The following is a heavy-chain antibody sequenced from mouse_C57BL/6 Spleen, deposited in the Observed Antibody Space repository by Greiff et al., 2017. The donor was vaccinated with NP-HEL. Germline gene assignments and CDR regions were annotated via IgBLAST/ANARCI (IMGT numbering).Heavy chain of an antibody. CDR1: GYAFSSSW. CDR2: IYPGDGDT. J-gene: IGHJ3*01. CDR3: ATYYYGSSYVAY. V-gene: IGHV1-82*01. Sequence: QVQLKQSGPELVKPGASVKISCKASGYAFSSSWMNWVKQRPGKGLEWIGRIYPGDGDTNYNGKFKGKATLTADKSSSTAYMQLSSLTSEDSAVYFCATYYYGSSYVAYWGQGTLVTVSA. D-gene: IGHD1-1*01.